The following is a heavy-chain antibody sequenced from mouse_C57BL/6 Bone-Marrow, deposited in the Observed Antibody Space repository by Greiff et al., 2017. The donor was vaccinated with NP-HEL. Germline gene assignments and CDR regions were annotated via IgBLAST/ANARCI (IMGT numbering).Heavy chain of an antibody. Sequence: VQLKQSGTVLARPGASVKMSCKTSGYTFTSYWMHWVKQRPGQGLEWIGAIYPGNSDTSYNQKFKGKANLTAVTSASTAYMELSSLTNEDSAVYYCTREEDLAYYGRGDYWGQGTTLTVSS. CDR1: GYTFTSYW. CDR3: TREEDLAYYGRGDY. CDR2: IYPGNSDT. V-gene: IGHV1-5*01. J-gene: IGHJ2*01. D-gene: IGHD1-1*01.